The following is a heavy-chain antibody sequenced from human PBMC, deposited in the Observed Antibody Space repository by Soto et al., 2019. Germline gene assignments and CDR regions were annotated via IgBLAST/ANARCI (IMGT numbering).Heavy chain of an antibody. Sequence: GGSLRLSCAASGFTFSSYGMHWVRQAPGKGLEWVAVISYDGSNKYYADSVKGRFTISRDNSKNTLYLQMNSLRAEDTAVHYCAKTMYGDYYFDYWGQGTLVTVSS. CDR1: GFTFSSYG. D-gene: IGHD4-17*01. CDR2: ISYDGSNK. V-gene: IGHV3-30*18. J-gene: IGHJ4*02. CDR3: AKTMYGDYYFDY.